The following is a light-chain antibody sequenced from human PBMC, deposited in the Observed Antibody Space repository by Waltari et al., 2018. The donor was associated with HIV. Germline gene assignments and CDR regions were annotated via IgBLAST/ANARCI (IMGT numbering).Light chain of an antibody. Sequence: EIVMTQSPATLSVSPGERATLSCRASQSVSSNLAWYQQKPGQAPRLLIYDTFTRATGIPARFSGSGSGTEFTLTISSLQSEDFAVYYCQQYNNWPPLTFGQGTKVEI. CDR1: QSVSSN. CDR3: QQYNNWPPLT. CDR2: DTF. J-gene: IGKJ1*01. V-gene: IGKV3-15*01.